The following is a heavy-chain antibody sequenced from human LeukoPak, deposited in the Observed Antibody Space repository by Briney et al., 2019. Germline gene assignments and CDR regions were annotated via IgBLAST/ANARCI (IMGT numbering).Heavy chain of an antibody. V-gene: IGHV1-69*01. J-gene: IGHJ5*02. CDR3: ARLRKENWSDP. CDR2: IIPIFGTA. Sequence: RASVKVSCKASGGTFSSYAISWVRQAPGQGLEWMGGIIPIFGTANYAQKFQGRVTITADVSTSTAYMELSSLRSEDTAVYYCARLRKENWSDPWGQGTLVTVSS. CDR1: GGTFSSYA.